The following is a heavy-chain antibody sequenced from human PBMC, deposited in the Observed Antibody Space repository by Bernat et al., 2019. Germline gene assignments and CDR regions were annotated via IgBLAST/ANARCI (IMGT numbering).Heavy chain of an antibody. J-gene: IGHJ6*02. D-gene: IGHD6-13*01. Sequence: QVQLVESGGGVVQPGRSLRLSCAASGFTLSTYGMHWVSQAPGKGLEWVSVIWNDGSNKYYGDSVKGRLTISRDSSKNTLYLKMNSLRAEDTAVYYCARDLYSSNLDYVYGLEVWGQGTTVTVSS. V-gene: IGHV3-33*01. CDR1: GFTLSTYG. CDR3: ARDLYSSNLDYVYGLEV. CDR2: IWNDGSNK.